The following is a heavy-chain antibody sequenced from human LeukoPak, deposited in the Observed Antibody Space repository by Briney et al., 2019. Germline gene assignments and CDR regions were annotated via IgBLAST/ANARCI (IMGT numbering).Heavy chain of an antibody. Sequence: GASVKVSCQASGGTFSSYAISWVRQAPGQGLEWMGGIIPIFGTANYAQKFQGRVTITADESTSTAYMELSSLRSEDTAVYYCARETTLVTAHAFDYWGQGTLVTVSS. CDR1: GGTFSSYA. J-gene: IGHJ4*02. CDR3: ARETTLVTAHAFDY. D-gene: IGHD2-21*02. V-gene: IGHV1-69*01. CDR2: IIPIFGTA.